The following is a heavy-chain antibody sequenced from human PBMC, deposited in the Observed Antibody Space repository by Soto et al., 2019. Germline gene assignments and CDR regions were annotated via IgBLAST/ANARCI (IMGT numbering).Heavy chain of an antibody. CDR3: ARDSPQYGMDV. V-gene: IGHV1-18*01. J-gene: IGHJ6*02. Sequence: QVHLVQSGAELKKPGASVKVSCKASGYSFTRYGISWVRQARGQGLQWMGRISTFNGDTNYAQNVQGRVTMTTDTSTTTTYMELRSLRSDDTAVYYCARDSPQYGMDVWGQGTTVTVS. CDR1: GYSFTRYG. CDR2: ISTFNGDT.